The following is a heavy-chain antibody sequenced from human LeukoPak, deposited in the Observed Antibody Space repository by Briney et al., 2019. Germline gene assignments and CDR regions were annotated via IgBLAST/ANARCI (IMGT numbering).Heavy chain of an antibody. CDR3: ARDSLFAFDP. J-gene: IGHJ5*02. Sequence: SETLSLTCTVSGYSISSGYYWGWIRQPPGKGLEWIGSIYHSGNTYYNPSLKSRVTISVDTSKNQFSLKLSSVTAADTAVYYCARDSLFAFDPWGQGTLVTVSS. CDR1: GYSISSGYY. CDR2: IYHSGNT. D-gene: IGHD3-10*02. V-gene: IGHV4-38-2*02.